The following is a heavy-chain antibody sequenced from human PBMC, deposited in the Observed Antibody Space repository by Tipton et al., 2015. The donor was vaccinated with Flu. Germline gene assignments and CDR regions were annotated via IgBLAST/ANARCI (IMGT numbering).Heavy chain of an antibody. CDR3: ARLTYYYGSGTSDY. V-gene: IGHV4-61*01. D-gene: IGHD3-10*01. Sequence: LRLSCTVSSGSVSSGSYYWSWFRQPPGKALEWIGCVYSSGNTNYNPSLKSRVTISVDTSKTQFSLKLSSVTAADTAVYYCARLTYYYGSGTSDYWGQGTLVTVSS. CDR2: VYSSGNT. J-gene: IGHJ4*02. CDR1: SGSVSSGSYY.